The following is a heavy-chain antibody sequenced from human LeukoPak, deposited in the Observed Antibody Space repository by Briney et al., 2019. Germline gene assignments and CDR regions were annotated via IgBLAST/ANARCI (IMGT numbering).Heavy chain of an antibody. CDR1: GGSISSGSYY. D-gene: IGHD1-14*01. CDR3: ARAPEYGLYYFDY. Sequence: PSETLSLTCTVSGGSISSGSYYWGWIRQPPGKELEWIGNIYYSGSTYYNPSLKSRVSISVDTSKNQFSLKLTSVTAADTAVYYCARAPEYGLYYFDYWGQGTLVTVSS. J-gene: IGHJ4*02. CDR2: IYYSGST. V-gene: IGHV4-39*07.